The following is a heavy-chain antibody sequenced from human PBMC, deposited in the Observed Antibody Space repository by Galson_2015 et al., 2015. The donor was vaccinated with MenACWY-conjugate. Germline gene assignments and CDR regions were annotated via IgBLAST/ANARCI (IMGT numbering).Heavy chain of an antibody. D-gene: IGHD5-12*01. V-gene: IGHV1-18*01. CDR1: GYTFTSYG. CDR3: ARWLPGTFDAFDM. Sequence: SVKVSCKASGYTFTSYGITWVRQAPGQGLEWMGWISAYNGNTNYAQKLQGRVTMTTDTSTSTAYMELGSLRSDDTAVYYCARWLPGTFDAFDMWSQGTMVTVSS. CDR2: ISAYNGNT. J-gene: IGHJ3*02.